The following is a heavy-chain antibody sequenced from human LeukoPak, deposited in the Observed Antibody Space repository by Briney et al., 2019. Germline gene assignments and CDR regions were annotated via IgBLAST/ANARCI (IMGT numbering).Heavy chain of an antibody. CDR1: GFTFGDYY. Sequence: GGSLRLSCAASGFTFGDYYMSWIRQAPGKGLEWVSYISSSSSYTNYADSVKGRFTISRDNAKNSLYLQMNSLRAEDTAVYYCARVIAAAGVIYYFDYWGQGTLVTVSS. V-gene: IGHV3-11*06. D-gene: IGHD6-13*01. J-gene: IGHJ4*02. CDR2: ISSSSSYT. CDR3: ARVIAAAGVIYYFDY.